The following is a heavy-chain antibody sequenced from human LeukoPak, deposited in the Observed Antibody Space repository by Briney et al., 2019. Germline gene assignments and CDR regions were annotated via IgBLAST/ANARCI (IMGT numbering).Heavy chain of an antibody. CDR2: IYHSGST. CDR3: ARHATYYSYYYMDV. J-gene: IGHJ6*03. CDR1: GGSISSGGYY. Sequence: SETLSLTCTVSGGSISSGGYYWSWIRQPPGKGLEWIGYIYHSGSTYYNPSLKSRVTISVDRSKNQFSLKLSSVTAADTAVYFCARHATYYSYYYMDVWGKGTTVTVSS. V-gene: IGHV4-30-2*01.